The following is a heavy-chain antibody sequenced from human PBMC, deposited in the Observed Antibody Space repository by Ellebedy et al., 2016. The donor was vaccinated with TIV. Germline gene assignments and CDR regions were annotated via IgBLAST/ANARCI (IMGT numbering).Heavy chain of an antibody. CDR2: ISYDGSNK. J-gene: IGHJ5*02. D-gene: IGHD3-10*01. V-gene: IGHV3-30*04. Sequence: GESLKISXAASGFTFSSYAMHWVRQAPGKGLEWVAVISYDGSNKYYADSVKGRFTISRDNSKNTLYLQMNSLRAEDTAVYYCARDRASYGSGTNWFDPWGQGTLVTVSS. CDR3: ARDRASYGSGTNWFDP. CDR1: GFTFSSYA.